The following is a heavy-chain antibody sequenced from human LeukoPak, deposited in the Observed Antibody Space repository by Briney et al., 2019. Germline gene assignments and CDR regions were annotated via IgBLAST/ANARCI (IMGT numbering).Heavy chain of an antibody. CDR3: ASAGDYYYDSSGYYYTGSTGRDY. CDR1: GFTFSSYA. J-gene: IGHJ4*02. Sequence: GGSLRLSCAASGFTFSSYAMSWVRQAPGKGLEWVAVISYDGSNKYYADSVKGRFTISRDNSKNTLYLQMNSLRAEDTAVYYCASAGDYYYDSSGYYYTGSTGRDYWGQGTLVTVSS. V-gene: IGHV3-30-3*01. D-gene: IGHD3-22*01. CDR2: ISYDGSNK.